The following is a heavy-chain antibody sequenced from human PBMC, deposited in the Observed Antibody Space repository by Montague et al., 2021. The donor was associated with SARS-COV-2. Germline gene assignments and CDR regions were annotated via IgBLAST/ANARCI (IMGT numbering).Heavy chain of an antibody. V-gene: IGHV4-39*01. CDR1: GGSVSSISSH. J-gene: IGHJ4*02. CDR3: ARLYGSSFDY. Sequence: SETLSLTCTVSGGSVSSISSHWGWIRQPPGKGLEYIGSFYYAGGTRYNPSLKSRVTISVDTSNDQFSLKMNSVTAADTAVYFCARLYGSSFDYWGQGTLVTVSS. D-gene: IGHD4-17*01. CDR2: FYYAGGT.